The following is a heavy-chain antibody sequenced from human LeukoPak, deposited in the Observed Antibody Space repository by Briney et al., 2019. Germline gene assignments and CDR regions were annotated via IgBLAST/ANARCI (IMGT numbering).Heavy chain of an antibody. D-gene: IGHD5-24*01. J-gene: IGHJ4*02. V-gene: IGHV4-34*01. CDR1: GGSFSGYY. CDR2: INHSGST. Sequence: SETLSLTCAVYGGSFSGYYWSWIRQPPGKGLEWIGEINHSGSTNYNPSLKSRVTISVDTSKNQFSPKLSSVTAADTAVYYCARGKNGYSRFDYWGQGTLVTVSS. CDR3: ARGKNGYSRFDY.